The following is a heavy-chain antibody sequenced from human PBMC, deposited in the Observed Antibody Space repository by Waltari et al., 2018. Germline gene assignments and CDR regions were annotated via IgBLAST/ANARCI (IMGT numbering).Heavy chain of an antibody. Sequence: QVQVVESGGGVVQPGGSLRLSCATSGFIFSTHGMHGVCQAPGMGLEWVASIRNDGSYMYHADSVKGRFTVSRDNSKNTLYLQMSSLRPEDTARYYCAKEIVPASTYYFDYWGQGTLVTVS. V-gene: IGHV3-30*02. D-gene: IGHD2-2*01. CDR1: GFIFSTHG. CDR3: AKEIVPASTYYFDY. J-gene: IGHJ4*02. CDR2: IRNDGSYM.